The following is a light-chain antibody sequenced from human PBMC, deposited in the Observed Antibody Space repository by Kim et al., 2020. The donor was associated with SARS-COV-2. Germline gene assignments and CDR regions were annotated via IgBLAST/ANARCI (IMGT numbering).Light chain of an antibody. CDR2: GSS. Sequence: ASVGDRVTITCPASQSSSSLSAWYQQKPGKAPNLLIYGSSSLQSGVPSRFSGSGSGTDFTLTISSLHPEDFATYYCQQAYSLPYTFGGGTKVDIK. CDR3: QQAYSLPYT. J-gene: IGKJ4*01. V-gene: IGKV1-12*02. CDR1: QSSSSL.